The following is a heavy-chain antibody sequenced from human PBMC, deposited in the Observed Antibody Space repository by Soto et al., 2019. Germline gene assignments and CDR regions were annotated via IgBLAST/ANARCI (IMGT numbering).Heavy chain of an antibody. Sequence: SETLSLTCTVSGASISTYYWSWIRQPAGKGLEWIGRIYASGTTNYNPSLKSRVTMSVDTSKNQFSLQLDSVTAADTAVYYCARHYGDSFWGQGTMVTVYS. CDR3: ARHYGDSF. D-gene: IGHD2-21*02. CDR2: IYASGTT. J-gene: IGHJ4*02. CDR1: GASISTYY. V-gene: IGHV4-4*07.